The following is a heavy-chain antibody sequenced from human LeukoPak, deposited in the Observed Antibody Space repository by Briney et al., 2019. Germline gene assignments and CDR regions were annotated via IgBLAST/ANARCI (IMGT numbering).Heavy chain of an antibody. J-gene: IGHJ4*02. CDR3: ALEWRGGN. V-gene: IGHV3-7*01. D-gene: IGHD3-3*01. CDR1: GFTFSNYW. CDR2: IKQDRSEK. Sequence: GGSLRLSCAASGFTFSNYWMSWVRQAPGKGLEWVANIKQDRSEKYYVDSVKGRFTISRDNAKNSLYLQMNTLTAEDTGVYYCALEWRGGNWGQGTLVTVSS.